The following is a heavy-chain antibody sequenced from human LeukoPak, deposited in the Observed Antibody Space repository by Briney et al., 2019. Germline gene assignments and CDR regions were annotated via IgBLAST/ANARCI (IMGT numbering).Heavy chain of an antibody. CDR1: GFTFSSYA. D-gene: IGHD3-16*01. CDR3: ARALWDY. Sequence: GGSLRLSCAASGFTFSSYAMSWVRQAPGKGLEWVSVVYSDGNTYYADSVRGRFTISRDNSRNTVSLQMNRLRVGDTAVYYCARALWDYWGQGTLVTVSS. J-gene: IGHJ4*02. V-gene: IGHV3-66*01. CDR2: VYSDGNT.